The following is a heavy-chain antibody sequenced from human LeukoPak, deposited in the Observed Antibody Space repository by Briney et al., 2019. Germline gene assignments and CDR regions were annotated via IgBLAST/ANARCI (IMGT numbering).Heavy chain of an antibody. CDR1: GFTVSSNY. Sequence: GGSLRLSCAASGFTVSSNYMSWVRQAPGKGLEWVSGISGSGDNTYYADSVKGRFTISRDNSKDTLYVQVNSLGTEDTAAYYCAKGSYYDSSGSFYFDYWGQGTLVTVSS. J-gene: IGHJ4*02. CDR3: AKGSYYDSSGSFYFDY. D-gene: IGHD3-22*01. V-gene: IGHV3-23*01. CDR2: ISGSGDNT.